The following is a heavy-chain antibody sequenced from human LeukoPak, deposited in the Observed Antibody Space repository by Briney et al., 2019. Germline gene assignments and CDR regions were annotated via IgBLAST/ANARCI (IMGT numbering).Heavy chain of an antibody. CDR1: GFTFSSYA. CDR2: VSGSGCST. CDR3: AKDRRFNWNDGDWFDP. Sequence: PGGSLRLSCAASGFTFSSYAMSWVRQAPGKGLEWVSAVSGSGCSTYYADSVKGRFTISRDNSKNTLYLQMNSLRAEDTAVYYCAKDRRFNWNDGDWFDPWGQGTLVTVSS. J-gene: IGHJ5*02. V-gene: IGHV3-23*01. D-gene: IGHD1-1*01.